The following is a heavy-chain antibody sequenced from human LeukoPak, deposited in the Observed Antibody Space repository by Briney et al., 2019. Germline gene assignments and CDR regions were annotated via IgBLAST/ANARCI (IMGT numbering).Heavy chain of an antibody. J-gene: IGHJ4*02. D-gene: IGHD5-18*01. CDR1: GFTFDDYA. V-gene: IGHV3-21*01. Sequence: GGSLRLSCAASGFTFDDYAMHWVRQAPGKGLEWVSSISSSSTYIYYADSVKGRFTISRDNAKKSLYLQMNSLRAEDTAVYYCAREYTALGFDYWGQGTLVTVSS. CDR2: ISSSSTYI. CDR3: AREYTALGFDY.